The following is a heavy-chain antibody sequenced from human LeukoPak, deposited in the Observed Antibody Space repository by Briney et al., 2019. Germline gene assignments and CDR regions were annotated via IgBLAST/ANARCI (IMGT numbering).Heavy chain of an antibody. Sequence: PSETLSLTCTVSGGSISSHYWSWIRQPPGKGLEWIGEINHSGSTNYNPSLKSRVTISVDTSKNQFSLKLSSVTAADTAVYYCARERGITMVRGVGVGYYYYMDVWGKGTTVTVSS. CDR2: INHSGST. D-gene: IGHD3-10*01. CDR3: ARERGITMVRGVGVGYYYYMDV. CDR1: GGSISSHY. V-gene: IGHV4-34*01. J-gene: IGHJ6*03.